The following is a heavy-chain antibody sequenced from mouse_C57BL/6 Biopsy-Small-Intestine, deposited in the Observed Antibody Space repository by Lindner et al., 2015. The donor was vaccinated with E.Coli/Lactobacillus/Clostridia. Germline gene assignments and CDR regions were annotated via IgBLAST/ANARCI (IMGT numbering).Heavy chain of an antibody. Sequence: VQLQESGGGLVKPGGSRKVSCEVSGFTFSDYGMHWVRQAPEKGLEWVAYISSGSSTIYYADTVKGRFIISRDNAKNTLFLQMTSLRSEDTAVYYCARQYTYYRYDEGYAMDYWGQGTSVTVSS. CDR2: ISSGSSTI. CDR3: ARQYTYYRYDEGYAMDY. V-gene: IGHV5-17*01. CDR1: GFTFSDYG. J-gene: IGHJ4*01. D-gene: IGHD2-12*01.